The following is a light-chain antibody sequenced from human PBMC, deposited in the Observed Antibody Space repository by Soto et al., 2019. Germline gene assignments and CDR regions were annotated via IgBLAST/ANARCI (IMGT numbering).Light chain of an antibody. CDR1: QSVSSSY. CDR2: GAS. J-gene: IGKJ4*01. CDR3: QQYGSSRGLT. Sequence: ENVLKQSPGTLSLSPGERATLSCRASQSVSSSYLAWDQQKPGQAPRLLIYGASSTATGIPDRFSGSGSGTDFTLTISRLEPEDVAVYYCQQYGSSRGLTFGGGMKVEIK. V-gene: IGKV3-20*01.